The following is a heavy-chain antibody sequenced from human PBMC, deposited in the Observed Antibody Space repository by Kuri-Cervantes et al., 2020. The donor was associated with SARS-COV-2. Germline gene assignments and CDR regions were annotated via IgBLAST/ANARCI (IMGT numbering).Heavy chain of an antibody. J-gene: IGHJ4*02. CDR1: GYTFTSYG. CDR3: ARDVPYSSGWYFKYSDY. V-gene: IGHV1-18*01. CDR2: ISAYNGNT. Sequence: ASVKVSCKASGYTFTSYGISWVRQAPGQGLEWMGWISAYNGNTNYAQKLQGRVTMTTDTSTSTAYMELRSLRSDDTAVYYCARDVPYSSGWYFKYSDYWGQGTLVTVSS. D-gene: IGHD6-19*01.